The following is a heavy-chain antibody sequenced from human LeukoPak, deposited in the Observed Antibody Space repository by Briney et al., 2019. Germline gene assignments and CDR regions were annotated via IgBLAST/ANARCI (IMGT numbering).Heavy chain of an antibody. D-gene: IGHD6-19*01. CDR2: ISSSSSYI. J-gene: IGHJ4*02. CDR3: ARGGWPYYFDY. V-gene: IGHV3-21*01. CDR1: GFTFSTYY. Sequence: GGSLRLSCAASGFTFSTYYMNWVRQAPGKGLEWVSSISSSSSYIYYADSVKGRFTISRDNAKNSLYLQMNSLRAEDTAVYYCARGGWPYYFDYWGQGTLVTVSS.